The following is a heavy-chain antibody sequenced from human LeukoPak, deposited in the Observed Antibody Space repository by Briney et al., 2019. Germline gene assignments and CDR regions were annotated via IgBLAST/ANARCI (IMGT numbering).Heavy chain of an antibody. D-gene: IGHD6-13*01. J-gene: IGHJ2*01. V-gene: IGHV1-18*01. CDR3: ARDPTYSSSWDYWYFDL. Sequence: ASVKVSCKASGYTFTSYGISWVRQAPGQGLEWMGWISAYNGNTNYAQKLQGRVTMTTDTSTSTAYMELRSLRSDDTAVYYCARDPTYSSSWDYWYFDLWGRGTLVTVSS. CDR2: ISAYNGNT. CDR1: GYTFTSYG.